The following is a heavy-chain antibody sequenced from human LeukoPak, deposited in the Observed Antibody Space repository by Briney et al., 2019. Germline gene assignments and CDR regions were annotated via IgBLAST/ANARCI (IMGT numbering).Heavy chain of an antibody. V-gene: IGHV4-39*07. J-gene: IGHJ3*02. D-gene: IGHD3-16*01. Sequence: SETLSLTCTVSGDSVSNDKYYWGWIRQPPGKGLEWIGSIYYSGSTYYNPSLKSRVTISVDTSKNQFSLKLSSVTAADTAVYYCASTAEAYKRTHAFDIWGQGTMVTVSS. CDR3: ASTAEAYKRTHAFDI. CDR2: IYYSGST. CDR1: GDSVSNDKYY.